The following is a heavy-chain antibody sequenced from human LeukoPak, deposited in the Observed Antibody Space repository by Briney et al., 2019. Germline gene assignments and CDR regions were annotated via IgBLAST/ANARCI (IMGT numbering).Heavy chain of an antibody. CDR3: AREKDYYGSGSYWVGSGPRRHFDY. CDR1: GGSISSGSYY. J-gene: IGHJ4*02. D-gene: IGHD3-10*01. Sequence: PSETLSLTCTVSGGSISSGSYYWSWIRQPAGKGLEWIGRIYTSGSTNYNPSLKSRVTISVDTSKNQFSLKLSSVTAADTAVYYCAREKDYYGSGSYWVGSGPRRHFDYWGQGTLVTVSS. CDR2: IYTSGST. V-gene: IGHV4-61*02.